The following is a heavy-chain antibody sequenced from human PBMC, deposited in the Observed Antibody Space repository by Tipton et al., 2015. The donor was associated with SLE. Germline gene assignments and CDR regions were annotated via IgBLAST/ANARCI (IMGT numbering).Heavy chain of an antibody. D-gene: IGHD4-17*01. Sequence: GSLRLSCAASGFSFLSYAMSWVRQAPGKGPEWVSYIVSTGTTVYYADSVKGRFTISRDTAKKSLYLQMNSLRVEDTAVYYCARVTPSTVTTDYWGQGALVTVSS. CDR2: IVSTGTTV. V-gene: IGHV3-48*03. CDR3: ARVTPSTVTTDY. CDR1: GFSFLSYA. J-gene: IGHJ4*02.